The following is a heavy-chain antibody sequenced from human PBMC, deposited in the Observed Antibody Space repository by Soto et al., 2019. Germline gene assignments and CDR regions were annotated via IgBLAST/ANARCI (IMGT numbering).Heavy chain of an antibody. Sequence: QVQLVESGGGVVQPGRSLRLSCAASGFTFSSYGMHWVRQAPGKGLEWVAVIWYDGSNKYYADSVKGRFTISRDNSKNKLYLQMNSLRAEETAVYYCARDWGPPSYWGQGSLVTVSS. V-gene: IGHV3-33*01. D-gene: IGHD3-16*01. CDR2: IWYDGSNK. CDR1: GFTFSSYG. CDR3: ARDWGPPSY. J-gene: IGHJ4*02.